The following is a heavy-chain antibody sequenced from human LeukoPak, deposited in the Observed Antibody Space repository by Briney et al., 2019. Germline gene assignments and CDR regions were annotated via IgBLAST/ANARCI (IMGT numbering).Heavy chain of an antibody. Sequence: AGGSLRLSCAASGFIFSDYYMTWIRQAPGKGLEWISYITTNGASTYYAGSVKGRFTISRDNAKNSLYLQMNSLRAEDTAVYYCARETGTTAFDYWGQGTLVTVSS. D-gene: IGHD1-1*01. CDR3: ARETGTTAFDY. V-gene: IGHV3-11*04. CDR1: GFIFSDYY. J-gene: IGHJ4*02. CDR2: ITTNGAST.